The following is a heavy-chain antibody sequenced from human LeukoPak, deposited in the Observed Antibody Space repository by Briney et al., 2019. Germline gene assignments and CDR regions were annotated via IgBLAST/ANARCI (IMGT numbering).Heavy chain of an antibody. Sequence: GGSLRLSCAASGFTFSSYAMSWVRQAPGKGLEWVSAISGGGDNTFYADSVKGRFTISRDNSKNSLYLQMNSLRAEDTAVYYCARLCSSTSCYLGNTPYDAFDIWGQGTMVTVSS. V-gene: IGHV3-23*01. CDR3: ARLCSSTSCYLGNTPYDAFDI. J-gene: IGHJ3*02. D-gene: IGHD2-2*01. CDR2: ISGGGDNT. CDR1: GFTFSSYA.